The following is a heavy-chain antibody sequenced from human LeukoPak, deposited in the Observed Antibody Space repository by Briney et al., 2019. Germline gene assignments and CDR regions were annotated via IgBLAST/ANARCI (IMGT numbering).Heavy chain of an antibody. CDR3: ARGPDAAAGTDY. CDR2: ISGSGGST. CDR1: GFSFSSYA. J-gene: IGHJ4*02. D-gene: IGHD6-13*01. Sequence: GGSLRLSCAASGFSFSSYAMSWVRQAPGKGLEWVSSISGSGGSTYCADSVKGRFTISRDNSKNTLYLQMNSLRAEDTAVYYCARGPDAAAGTDYWGQGTLVTVSS. V-gene: IGHV3-23*01.